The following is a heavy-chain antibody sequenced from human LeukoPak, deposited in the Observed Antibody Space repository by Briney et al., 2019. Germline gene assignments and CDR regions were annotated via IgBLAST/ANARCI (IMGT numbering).Heavy chain of an antibody. V-gene: IGHV4-4*07. J-gene: IGHJ6*03. CDR3: AKRHSDSSGWYRDYYYYMDV. CDR1: GGSISSYY. D-gene: IGHD6-19*01. CDR2: IYTSGST. Sequence: SETLSLTCTVSGGSISSYYWSWIRQPAGKGLEWIGRIYTSGSTNYNPSLKSRVTMSVDTSKNQFSLKLSSVTAADTAVYYCAKRHSDSSGWYRDYYYYMDVWGKGTTVTVSS.